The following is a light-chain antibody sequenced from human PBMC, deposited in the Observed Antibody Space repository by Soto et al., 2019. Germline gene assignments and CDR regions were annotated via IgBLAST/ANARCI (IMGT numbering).Light chain of an antibody. CDR2: GAS. CDR3: HQDNNWPRT. CDR1: QSVSSN. Sequence: EIVMTQSPATLSVSPGERATLSCRASQSVSSNLAWYQQKPGQAPRLLIYGASTRATGIPARFSGSGSGTEFTFTISSLQSEDFAVYYCHQDNNWPRTFGRGTKVDIK. V-gene: IGKV3-15*01. J-gene: IGKJ2*01.